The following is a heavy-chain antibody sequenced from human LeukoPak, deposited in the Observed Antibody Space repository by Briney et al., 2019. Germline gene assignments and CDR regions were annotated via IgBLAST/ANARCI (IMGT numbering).Heavy chain of an antibody. Sequence: GGSLRLSCTASGFTFYGYAMSWVRQAPGKGLEWVANIKQDGSEKYYVDSVKGRFTISRDNAKNSLYLQMNSLRAEDTAVYYCARGGVGATRNKRTPYYYYYYMDVWGKGTTVTVSS. CDR2: IKQDGSEK. J-gene: IGHJ6*03. CDR3: ARGGVGATRNKRTPYYYYYYMDV. D-gene: IGHD1-26*01. V-gene: IGHV3-7*01. CDR1: GFTFYGYA.